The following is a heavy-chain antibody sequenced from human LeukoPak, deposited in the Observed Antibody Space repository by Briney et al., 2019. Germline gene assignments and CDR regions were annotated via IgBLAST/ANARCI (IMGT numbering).Heavy chain of an antibody. CDR2: INPSGGST. D-gene: IGHD3-3*01. Sequence: GASVKVSCKASGYTFTSYYMHWVRQAPGQGLEWMGIINPSGGSTSYAQKLQGRVTMTTDTSTSTAYMELRSLRSDDTAVYYCARVPHRVGYFDLWGRGTLVTVSS. CDR1: GYTFTSYY. J-gene: IGHJ2*01. V-gene: IGHV1-46*01. CDR3: ARVPHRVGYFDL.